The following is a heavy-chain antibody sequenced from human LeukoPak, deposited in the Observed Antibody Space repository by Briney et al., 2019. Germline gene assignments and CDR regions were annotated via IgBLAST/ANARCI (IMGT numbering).Heavy chain of an antibody. V-gene: IGHV3-11*04. CDR2: ISSSGSTI. CDR1: GFTFSDYY. Sequence: GGSLRLSCAASGFTFSDYYMSWIRQAPGKGLEWVSYISSSGSTIYYADSVKGRFTISRDNAKNSLYLQMNSLRAEDTAVYYCARGAPYDFWSGYLDYYYYYMDVWGKGTTVTVSS. J-gene: IGHJ6*03. CDR3: ARGAPYDFWSGYLDYYYYYMDV. D-gene: IGHD3-3*01.